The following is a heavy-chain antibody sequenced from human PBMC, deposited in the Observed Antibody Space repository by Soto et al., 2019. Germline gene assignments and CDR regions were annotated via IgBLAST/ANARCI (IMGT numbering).Heavy chain of an antibody. J-gene: IGHJ5*02. V-gene: IGHV4-30-2*06. Sequence: TLSLTCTVFGASISYVGFSWSWIRQSQGKGLELIGYINHFESTYFQTSFKSRLYMSIDRSRNMFSLNLSSVTAADMAVYYCVRGGVYDAFYXWGQGVRVTVSX. CDR2: INHFEST. D-gene: IGHD2-8*02. CDR1: GASISYVGFS. CDR3: VRGGVYDAFYX.